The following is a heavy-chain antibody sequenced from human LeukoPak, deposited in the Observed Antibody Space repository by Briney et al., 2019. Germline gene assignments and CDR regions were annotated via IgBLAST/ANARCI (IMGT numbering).Heavy chain of an antibody. Sequence: SETLSLTCTVSGGSISSSSYYWGWIRQPPGKGLEWIGSIYYSGSTYYNPSLKSRVTISVDTSKNQFSLKLSSVTAADTAVYYCARGRDDYVWGSYRYTGPVYFDYWGQGTLVTVSS. V-gene: IGHV4-39*07. CDR2: IYYSGST. J-gene: IGHJ4*02. D-gene: IGHD3-16*02. CDR3: ARGRDDYVWGSYRYTGPVYFDY. CDR1: GGSISSSSYY.